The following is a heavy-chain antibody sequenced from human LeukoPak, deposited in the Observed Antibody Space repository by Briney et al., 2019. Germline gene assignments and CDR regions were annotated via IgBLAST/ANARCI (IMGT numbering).Heavy chain of an antibody. V-gene: IGHV3-11*01. CDR3: AKDGGLWVSAHWGDS. CDR1: GFTFSDYY. CDR2: ISSSGTII. J-gene: IGHJ4*02. D-gene: IGHD7-27*01. Sequence: MSGGSLRLSCAASGFTFSDYYMSWIRQAPGKGLEWLSYISSSGTIIYYADSVKGRFTVSRDDSKNTLYLQMNSLRAEDTAVYYCAKDGGLWVSAHWGDSWGRGTLVTVSS.